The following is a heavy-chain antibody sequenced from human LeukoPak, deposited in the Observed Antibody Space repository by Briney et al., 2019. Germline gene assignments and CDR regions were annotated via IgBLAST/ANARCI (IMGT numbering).Heavy chain of an antibody. D-gene: IGHD6-19*01. CDR1: GYTFTDYA. CDR3: ARGGKQWRGGNYFDS. CDR2: ITTGRGET. V-gene: IGHV1-3*03. Sequence: ASVKVSCKASGYTFTDYALHWVRQAPGQSLEWMGWITTGRGETRYSQEFQRRITFTRDTSASTVYMDLSDLRSEDTAYYCARGGKQWRGGNYFDSWGQGTLVAVSS. J-gene: IGHJ4*02.